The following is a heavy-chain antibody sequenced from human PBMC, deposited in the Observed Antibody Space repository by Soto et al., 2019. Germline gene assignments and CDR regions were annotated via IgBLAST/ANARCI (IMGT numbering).Heavy chain of an antibody. CDR1: GYTFTSYG. CDR3: ARDLAGPYGSGSHYGMDV. V-gene: IGHV1-18*01. J-gene: IGHJ6*02. D-gene: IGHD3-10*01. Sequence: QVQLVQSGAEVKKPGASVKVSCKASGYTFTSYGISWVRQAPGQGLEWMGWISAYNGNTNYARKLQGRVTMTTDTSTSTAYMELRSLRSDDTAVYYCARDLAGPYGSGSHYGMDVWGQGTTVTVSS. CDR2: ISAYNGNT.